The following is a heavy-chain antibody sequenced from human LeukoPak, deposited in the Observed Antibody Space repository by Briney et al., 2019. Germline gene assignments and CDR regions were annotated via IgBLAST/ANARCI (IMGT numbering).Heavy chain of an antibody. V-gene: IGHV4-4*09. D-gene: IGHD3-22*01. CDR2: IYTSGST. CDR1: GGSISSYY. J-gene: IGHJ2*01. CDR3: ARTYYYDSSGYYAGVWYFDL. Sequence: PSETLSLTCTVSGGSISSYYWSWIRQPPGKGLAWIGYIYTSGSTNYNPSLKSRVTISVDTSKNQFSLKLSSVTAADTAVYYCARTYYYDSSGYYAGVWYFDLWGRGTLVTVSS.